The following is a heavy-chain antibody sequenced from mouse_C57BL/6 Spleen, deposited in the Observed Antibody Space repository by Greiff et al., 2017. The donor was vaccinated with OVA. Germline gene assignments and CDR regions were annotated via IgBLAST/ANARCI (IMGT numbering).Heavy chain of an antibody. J-gene: IGHJ2*01. D-gene: IGHD2-4*01. CDR1: GYSITSGYY. Sequence: EESGPGLVKPSQSLSLTCSVTGYSITSGYYWNWIRQFPGNKLEWMGYISYDGSNNYNPSLKNRISITRYTSKNQFFLKLNSVTTEDTATYYCARRTLYYEERDYWGQGTTLTVSS. CDR2: ISYDGSN. CDR3: ARRTLYYEERDY. V-gene: IGHV3-6*01.